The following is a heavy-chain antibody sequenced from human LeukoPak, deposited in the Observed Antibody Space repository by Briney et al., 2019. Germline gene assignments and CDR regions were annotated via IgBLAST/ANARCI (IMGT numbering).Heavy chain of an antibody. D-gene: IGHD2-2*02. CDR1: GYTFTGYY. Sequence: GASVKVSCKASGYTFTGYYIHWIRQAPGQGLEWMGWINPNSGGTNYAQKFQGRVTMTRDTSISTAYMELSRLRSDDTAVYYCARERMGGYQLLYTEVQWFDPWGQGTLVTVSS. J-gene: IGHJ5*02. CDR3: ARERMGGYQLLYTEVQWFDP. V-gene: IGHV1-2*02. CDR2: INPNSGGT.